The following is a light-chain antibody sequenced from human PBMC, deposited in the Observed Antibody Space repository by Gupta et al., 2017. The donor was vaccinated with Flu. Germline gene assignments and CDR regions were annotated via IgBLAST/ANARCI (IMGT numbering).Light chain of an antibody. CDR3: QEGDSSTAWV. Sequence: SYELTQPLSVSVALGPTARITCGGNNIGSKNVHWYQQKPGQAPVLVIYRDSNRPSGIPGRFSGSNSGNTATLTISRAQAGDDADYYCQEGDSSTAWVFGGGTKLTVL. CDR2: RDS. CDR1: NIGSKN. J-gene: IGLJ3*02. V-gene: IGLV3-9*01.